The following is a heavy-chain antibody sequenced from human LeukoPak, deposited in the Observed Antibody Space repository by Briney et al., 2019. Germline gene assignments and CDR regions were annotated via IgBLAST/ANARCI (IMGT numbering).Heavy chain of an antibody. CDR2: IWYDGINK. CDR1: GLTFSTYW. V-gene: IGHV3-33*08. CDR3: TRERISGIAAFDY. Sequence: GGSLRLSCTASGLTFSTYWMHWVRQAPGKGLEWVAVIWYDGINKFHADSVRGRFTISRDNSKNTVSLQMNSLRAEDTAVYYCTRERISGIAAFDYWGQGTLVTVSS. J-gene: IGHJ4*02. D-gene: IGHD6-13*01.